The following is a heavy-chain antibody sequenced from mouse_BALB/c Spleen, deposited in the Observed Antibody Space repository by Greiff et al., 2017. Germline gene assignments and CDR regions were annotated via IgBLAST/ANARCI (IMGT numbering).Heavy chain of an antibody. CDR3: VRDDYGSPIDY. V-gene: IGHV2-9-2*01. J-gene: IGHJ2*01. CDR1: GFSLTSYD. CDR2: IWTGGGK. Sequence: QVQLKESGPGLVAPSQSLSITCTVSGFSLTSYDISWIRQPPGKGLEWLGVIWTGGGKNYNSAVMSRLSISTDNSKSQVFLKMNSLHTDDTAIYYCVRDDYGSPIDYWGQGTTLTVSS. D-gene: IGHD1-1*01.